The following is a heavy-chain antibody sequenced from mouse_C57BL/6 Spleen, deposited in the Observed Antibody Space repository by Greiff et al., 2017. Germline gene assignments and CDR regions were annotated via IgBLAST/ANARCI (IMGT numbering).Heavy chain of an antibody. J-gene: IGHJ4*01. CDR1: GYTFTSYW. Sequence: QVQLKESGAELVKPGASVKLSCKASGYTFTSYWMNWVKQRPGQGLEWIGMIHPNSGSTNYNEKFKGKATLTVDKSSSTAYMQLSSLTSEDSAVYYCVDDYDGDAMDYWGQGTSVTVSS. V-gene: IGHV1-64*01. CDR2: IHPNSGST. CDR3: VDDYDGDAMDY. D-gene: IGHD2-4*01.